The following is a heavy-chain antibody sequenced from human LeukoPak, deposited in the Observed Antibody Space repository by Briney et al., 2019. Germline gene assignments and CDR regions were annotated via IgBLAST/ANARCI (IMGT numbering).Heavy chain of an antibody. CDR2: IYTSGST. J-gene: IGHJ6*03. V-gene: IGHV4-61*02. CDR1: GGSISSGSYY. D-gene: IGHD3-10*01. Sequence: PSETLSLTCTVSGGSISSGSYYWSWIRQPAGKGLEWIGRIYTSGSTNYNPSLKSRVTISVDTSKNQFSLKLSSVTASDTAVYYCARDPPKYYYGSGSYYPAYYYYMDVWGKGTTVTVSS. CDR3: ARDPPKYYYGSGSYYPAYYYYMDV.